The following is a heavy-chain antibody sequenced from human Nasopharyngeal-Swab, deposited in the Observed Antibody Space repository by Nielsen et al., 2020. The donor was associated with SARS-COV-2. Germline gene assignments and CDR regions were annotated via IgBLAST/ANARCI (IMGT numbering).Heavy chain of an antibody. J-gene: IGHJ4*02. D-gene: IGHD3-22*01. CDR1: DFSLSDHY. Sequence: GESLKISCAASDFSLSDHYMDWVRQAPGKGLEWVGRIRSKAKGDSTDYAPSLKGRVTISRDDSRKSLFLEMNCLKTEDTAVYFCVRHRPLYYDSSDYDLWGQGALVIVAS. V-gene: IGHV3-72*01. CDR2: IRSKAKGDST. CDR3: VRHRPLYYDSSDYDL.